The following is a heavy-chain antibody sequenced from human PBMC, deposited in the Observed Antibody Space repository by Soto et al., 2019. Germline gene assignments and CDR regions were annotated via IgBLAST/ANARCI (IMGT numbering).Heavy chain of an antibody. D-gene: IGHD6-6*01. CDR2: INPNGGST. CDR1: GYIFTNFY. J-gene: IGHJ4*02. CDR3: TRGLASGDY. Sequence: QVQLEQPGAEVKKPGDSVKFSCKASGYIFTNFYIHWVRQAPGQGLEWIGIINPNGGSTNYAQNFQGRDTMTRDTSTSTVYMDLSSLRSEDTAVYYCTRGLASGDYWGQGTLITVSS. V-gene: IGHV1-46*03.